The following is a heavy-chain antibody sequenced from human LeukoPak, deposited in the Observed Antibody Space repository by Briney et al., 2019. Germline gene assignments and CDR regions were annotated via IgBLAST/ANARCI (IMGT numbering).Heavy chain of an antibody. CDR1: GGSISSYY. J-gene: IGHJ4*02. CDR3: ARLVSSLYYYDSSGYGYFDY. CDR2: IYYSGST. D-gene: IGHD3-22*01. Sequence: PSEILSLTCTVSGGSISSYYWSWIRQPPGKGLEWIGYIYYSGSTNYNPSLKSRVTISVDTSKNQFSLKLSSVTAADTAVYYCARLVSSLYYYDSSGYGYFDYWGQGTLVTVSS. V-gene: IGHV4-59*08.